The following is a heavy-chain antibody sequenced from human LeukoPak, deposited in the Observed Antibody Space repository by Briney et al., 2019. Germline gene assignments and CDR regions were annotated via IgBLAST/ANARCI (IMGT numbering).Heavy chain of an antibody. V-gene: IGHV3-11*04. CDR3: ARGARSGGDV. CDR2: ISSSGINI. CDR1: GFTFSDYY. J-gene: IGHJ6*04. Sequence: GGSLRLSCAASGFTFSDYYMSWVRQAPGEGLEWVSYISSSGINIYYADSVKGRFTISRDNAKNSLYLQMNSLRVEDTAVYYCARGARSGGDVWGKGTTVTVSS. D-gene: IGHD2-15*01.